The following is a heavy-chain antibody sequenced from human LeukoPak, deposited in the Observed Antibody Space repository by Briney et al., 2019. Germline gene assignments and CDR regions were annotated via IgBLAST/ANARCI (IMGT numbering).Heavy chain of an antibody. D-gene: IGHD3-22*01. CDR1: GGTFSSYA. V-gene: IGHV1-69*05. CDR2: MIPIFGTA. Sequence: SVKVSCKASGGTFSSYAISWVRQAPGQGLDWMGGMIPIFGTANYAQKFQGRVTITTDESTSTAYMELSSLRSEDTAVYYCARDYYDSSGYRRRSYYYYMDVWGKGTTVTVSS. CDR3: ARDYYDSSGYRRRSYYYYMDV. J-gene: IGHJ6*03.